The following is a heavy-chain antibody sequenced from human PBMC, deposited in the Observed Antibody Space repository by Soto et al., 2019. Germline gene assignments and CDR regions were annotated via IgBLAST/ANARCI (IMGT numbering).Heavy chain of an antibody. CDR2: INHSGST. CDR1: GGSFSGYY. J-gene: IGHJ4*02. CDR3: AKCLGGYSGYDSRPPFFDY. V-gene: IGHV4-34*01. D-gene: IGHD5-12*01. Sequence: QVQLQQWGAGLLKPSETLALTCAVYGGSFSGYYWSWIRQPPGKGLEWIGEINHSGSTNYNPSLNSRVTISVDTSKTQFSLKLSSVTAADAAVYYCAKCLGGYSGYDSRPPFFDYWGQGTLVTVSS.